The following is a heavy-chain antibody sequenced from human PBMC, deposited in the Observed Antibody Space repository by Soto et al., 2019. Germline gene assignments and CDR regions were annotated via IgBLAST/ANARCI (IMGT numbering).Heavy chain of an antibody. J-gene: IGHJ6*02. CDR2: IIPILGIA. Sequence: SVKVSCKASGGTFSSYTISWVRQAPGRGLEWMGRIIPILGIANYAQKLQGRVTMTTDTSTSTAYMELRSLRSDDTAVYYCARDGALGENYYYYGMDVWGQGTTVTVSS. V-gene: IGHV1-69*04. CDR3: ARDGALGENYYYYGMDV. CDR1: GGTFSSYT. D-gene: IGHD3-16*01.